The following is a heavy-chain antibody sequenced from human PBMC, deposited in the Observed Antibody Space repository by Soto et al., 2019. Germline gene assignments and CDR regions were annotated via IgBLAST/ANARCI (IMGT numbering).Heavy chain of an antibody. V-gene: IGHV3-30-3*01. D-gene: IGHD2-21*02. CDR3: ARGGGFCGGDCYKGGIDY. Sequence: QVQLVESGGGVVQPGRSLRLSCAASGFTFSPYTMHWVRQTPGKGREWVAVISYDGSTEYNPDSVKGRFTISRDNSKKTVYLQMNSLRPEDTAIYYCARGGGFCGGDCYKGGIDYWGQGTLVTVAS. CDR1: GFTFSPYT. J-gene: IGHJ4*02. CDR2: ISYDGSTE.